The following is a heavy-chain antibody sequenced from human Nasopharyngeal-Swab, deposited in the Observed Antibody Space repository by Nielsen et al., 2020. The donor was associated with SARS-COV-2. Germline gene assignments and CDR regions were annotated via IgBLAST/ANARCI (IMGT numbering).Heavy chain of an antibody. CDR3: AREGRYYDFWSGYSYYYYGMDV. J-gene: IGHJ6*02. V-gene: IGHV3-64*01. D-gene: IGHD3-3*01. CDR1: GFTFSSYA. CDR2: ISSNGGST. Sequence: GGSLRLSCAASGFTFSSYAMHWVRQAPGKGLEYVSAISSNGGSTYYANSVKGRFTISRDNSKNTLYLQMGSLRAEDMAVYYCAREGRYYDFWSGYSYYYYGMDVWGQGTTVTVSS.